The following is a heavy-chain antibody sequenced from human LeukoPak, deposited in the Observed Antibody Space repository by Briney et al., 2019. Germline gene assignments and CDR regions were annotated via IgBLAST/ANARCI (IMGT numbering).Heavy chain of an antibody. V-gene: IGHV3-13*01. CDR3: ARGAGEGFDP. CDR1: GFTFSTYD. CDR2: IGSGGDT. J-gene: IGHJ5*02. Sequence: GGSLRLSCAASGFTFSTYDMHWVRQATGKGLEWVSGIGSGGDTYYSGSVKGRFTISRENAKNSLYLQMNSLRAGDTAVYYCARGAGEGFDPWGQGTLVTVSS. D-gene: IGHD2-21*01.